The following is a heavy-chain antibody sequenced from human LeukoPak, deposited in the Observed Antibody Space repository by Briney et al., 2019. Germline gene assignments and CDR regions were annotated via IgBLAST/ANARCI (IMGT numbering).Heavy chain of an antibody. CDR2: INHSGST. CDR3: ARGLGGSWYYYYYMDV. V-gene: IGHV4-34*01. Sequence: SETLSLTCAVYGGSFSGYYWSWIRQPPGKGLEWLGEINHSGSTNYNPSLKSRVTISVDTSKNQFSLKLSSVTAADTAVYYCARGLGGSWYYYYYMDVWGKGTTVTVSS. D-gene: IGHD6-13*01. CDR1: GGSFSGYY. J-gene: IGHJ6*03.